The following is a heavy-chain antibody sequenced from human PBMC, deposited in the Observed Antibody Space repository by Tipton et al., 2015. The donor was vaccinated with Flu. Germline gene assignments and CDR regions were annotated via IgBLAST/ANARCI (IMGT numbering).Heavy chain of an antibody. CDR3: AKVESFFYGYFDC. Sequence: LSLTCAASGFTFDDYGMHWVRQAPGKGLEWVSGISWNTGSTDYADSVKGRFTISRDNAKNSLYLQMNSLRPEDTALYYCAKVESFFYGYFDCWGQGTLVTVSS. D-gene: IGHD2/OR15-2a*01. CDR1: GFTFDDYG. V-gene: IGHV3-9*01. CDR2: ISWNTGST. J-gene: IGHJ4*02.